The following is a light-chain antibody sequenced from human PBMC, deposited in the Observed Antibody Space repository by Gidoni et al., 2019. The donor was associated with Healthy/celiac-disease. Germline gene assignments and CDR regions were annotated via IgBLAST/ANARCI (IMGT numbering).Light chain of an antibody. V-gene: IGLV2-14*01. Sequence: QSALTQHASVSGSPGQSNTISCTGTSSDVGGYNYVSWYQQHPGKAPQLMIYDVSNRPSGVSTRFSGSNSGNTATLTISVLQAEDESDYYCSSYTSSSVVFGGGTKLTVL. CDR2: DVS. J-gene: IGLJ2*01. CDR3: SSYTSSSVV. CDR1: SSDVGGYNY.